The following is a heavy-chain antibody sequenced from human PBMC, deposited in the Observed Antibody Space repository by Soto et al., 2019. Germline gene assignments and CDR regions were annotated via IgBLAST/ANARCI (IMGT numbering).Heavy chain of an antibody. CDR2: IYNSGSTM. CDR1: GFTFSAFE. V-gene: IGHV3-48*03. D-gene: IGHD1-1*01. CDR3: ARESGGTGLDV. Sequence: EVQLVVSGGGLVQPGGSLRLSCAASGFTFSAFEMNWVRQDPGKGLEWLSYIYNSGSTMTYADSVKGRFAISRDNAKNSLYLEMYSLRAEDTAVYYCARESGGTGLDVWGQGTTVTVSS. J-gene: IGHJ6*02.